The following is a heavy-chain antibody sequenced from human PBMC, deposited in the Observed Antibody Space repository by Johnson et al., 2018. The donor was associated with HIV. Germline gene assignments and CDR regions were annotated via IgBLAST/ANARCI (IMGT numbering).Heavy chain of an antibody. D-gene: IGHD5-24*01. J-gene: IGHJ3*01. CDR1: GFTFNVHR. V-gene: IGHV3-66*01. CDR3: ARGCRDGYTCDVFDV. CDR2: INSGGDT. Sequence: VQLVESGGGLVQSRRSLRLSCAASGFTFNVHRMNWVRQAPGKGLEWVSVINSGGDTYYADSVTGRFTISRDNSKNTLYLQMNSLRVEDTAVYFCARGCRDGYTCDVFDVLGQGTRVTVSS.